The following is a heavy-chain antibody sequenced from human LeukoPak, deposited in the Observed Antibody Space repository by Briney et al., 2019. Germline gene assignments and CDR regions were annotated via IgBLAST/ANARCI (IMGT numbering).Heavy chain of an antibody. CDR3: VRQFAS. CDR1: GFTFSDHI. CDR2: VSGSGSTV. Sequence: GGSLGLSCAASGFTFSDHIMNWVRQLPGRRLEWVAYVSGSGSTVYYADSVKGRFTISRDNGKSSLYLQMNSLRVEDTALYYCVRQFASWGQGTLVTVSS. V-gene: IGHV3-48*01. J-gene: IGHJ4*02.